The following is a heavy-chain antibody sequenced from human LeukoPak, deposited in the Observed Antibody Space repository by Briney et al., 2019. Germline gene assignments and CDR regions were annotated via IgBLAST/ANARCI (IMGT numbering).Heavy chain of an antibody. D-gene: IGHD6-19*01. CDR3: SAGWFY. CDR2: IRDNGAST. J-gene: IGHJ4*02. CDR1: GRTFSSYA. V-gene: IGHV3-23*01. Sequence: PGGSLRLSCAASGRTFSSYAMSWVRQAPGKGLEWVSTIRDNGASTFHADSVKGRFTISRDNSRNTVFLQMNSLRAEDTAVYYCSAGWFYWGQGILVTVSS.